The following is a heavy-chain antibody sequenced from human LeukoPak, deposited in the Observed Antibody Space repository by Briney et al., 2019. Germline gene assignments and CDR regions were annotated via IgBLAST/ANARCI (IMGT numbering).Heavy chain of an antibody. CDR1: GFTFSSYA. V-gene: IGHV3-23*01. CDR2: ISGSGGST. CDR3: AKVTRSHPTVAGPKPPDY. Sequence: PGGSLRLSCAASGFTFSSYAMSWVRQAPGKGLEWVSAISGSGGSTYYADSVKGRFTISRDNSKNTLYLQMNSLRAEDTAVYYCAKVTRSHPTVAGPKPPDYWGQGTLVTVSS. J-gene: IGHJ4*02. D-gene: IGHD6-19*01.